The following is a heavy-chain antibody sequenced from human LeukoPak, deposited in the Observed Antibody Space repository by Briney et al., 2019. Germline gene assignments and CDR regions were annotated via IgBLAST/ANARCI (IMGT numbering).Heavy chain of an antibody. CDR1: GFSLSSYL. V-gene: IGHV3-23*01. CDR3: ATRITMVRGDLY. CDR2: ISGSGDDT. Sequence: GGSLRLSCAASGFSLSSYLMSWVRQAPGKGLEWVSAISGSGDDTYYADSVKGRFTISRDKSKNTLYLQMNSLRAEDTALYYCATRITMVRGDLYWGQETLVTVSS. D-gene: IGHD3-10*01. J-gene: IGHJ4*02.